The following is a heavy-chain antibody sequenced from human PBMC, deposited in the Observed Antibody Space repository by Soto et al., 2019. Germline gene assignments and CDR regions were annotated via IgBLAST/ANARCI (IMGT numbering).Heavy chain of an antibody. D-gene: IGHD3-9*01. CDR2: IYHSGST. CDR3: ARGVDVLRYFDTNHAFDI. V-gene: IGHV4-4*02. J-gene: IGHJ3*02. CDR1: SGSISSSNW. Sequence: SETLSLTCAVSSGSISSSNWWSWVRQPPGKGLEWIGEIYHSGSTNYNPSLKSRVTISVDKSKNQFSLKLSSVTAADTAVYYCARGVDVLRYFDTNHAFDIWGQGTMVTVSS.